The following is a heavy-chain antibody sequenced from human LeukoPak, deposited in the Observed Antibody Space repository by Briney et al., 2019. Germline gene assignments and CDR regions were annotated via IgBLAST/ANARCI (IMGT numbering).Heavy chain of an antibody. V-gene: IGHV4-59*08. CDR2: IYYSGST. CDR3: ARRVLITDAFDI. J-gene: IGHJ3*02. CDR1: GGSISSYY. D-gene: IGHD5-24*01. Sequence: PSETLSLTCTVSGGSISSYYWSWIRQPPGKGLEWTGYIYYSGSTNYNPSLKSRVTISVDTSKNQFSLKLSSVTAADTAVYYCARRVLITDAFDIWGQGTTVTVSS.